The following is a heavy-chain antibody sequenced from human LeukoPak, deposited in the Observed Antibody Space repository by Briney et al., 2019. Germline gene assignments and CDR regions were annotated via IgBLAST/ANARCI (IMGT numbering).Heavy chain of an antibody. CDR3: ATDYYGSGSYDD. V-gene: IGHV1-46*01. Sequence: GASVKVSCKASGYTFTSYYIHWVRQAPGQGLEWMGIINPSGGSTSYAQKFQGRVTMTRDMSTSTVYMELNSLRSEDTAVYYCATDYYGSGSYDDWGQGTLVTVSS. D-gene: IGHD3-10*01. J-gene: IGHJ4*02. CDR2: INPSGGST. CDR1: GYTFTSYY.